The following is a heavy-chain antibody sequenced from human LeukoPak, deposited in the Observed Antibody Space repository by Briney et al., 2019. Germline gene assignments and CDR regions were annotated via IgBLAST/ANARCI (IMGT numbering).Heavy chain of an antibody. CDR2: ISYDGSNK. CDR1: GFTFSSYA. D-gene: IGHD3-16*02. CDR3: ARGGYDYVWGSYRYDY. Sequence: GRSLRLSCAASGFTFSSYAMHWVRQAPGKGLEWVAVISYDGSNKYYADSVKGRFTISRDNSKNTLYLQMNSLRAEDTAVYYCARGGYDYVWGSYRYDYWGQGTLVTVSS. J-gene: IGHJ4*02. V-gene: IGHV3-30-3*01.